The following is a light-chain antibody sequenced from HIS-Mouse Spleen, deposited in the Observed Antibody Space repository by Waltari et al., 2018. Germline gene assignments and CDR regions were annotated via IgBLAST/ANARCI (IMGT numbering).Light chain of an antibody. CDR2: EVS. CDR1: SSDVGGYNY. J-gene: IGLJ2*01. Sequence: QSALTQPASVSGSPGQSITISCTGTSSDVGGYNYVSWYQQHPGTAPNLRIYEVSNRPSGVSNRFSGSKSGNTASLTISGLQAEDAADYYCSSYTSSSTVVFGGGTKLTVL. CDR3: SSYTSSSTVV. V-gene: IGLV2-14*01.